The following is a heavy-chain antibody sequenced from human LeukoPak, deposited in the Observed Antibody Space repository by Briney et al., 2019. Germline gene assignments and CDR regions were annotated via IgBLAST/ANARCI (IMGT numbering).Heavy chain of an antibody. D-gene: IGHD5-12*01. Sequence: SETLSLTCTVSGGSISSGNYYWSWIRQPAGKGLEWIGRIYTSGSTNYNPSFKSRVTISVDTSKNQFSLKLSSVTAADTAVYYCASGRVYSGYDWINYDAFDIWGQGTMVTVSS. CDR1: GGSISSGNYY. V-gene: IGHV4-61*02. J-gene: IGHJ3*02. CDR3: ASGRVYSGYDWINYDAFDI. CDR2: IYTSGST.